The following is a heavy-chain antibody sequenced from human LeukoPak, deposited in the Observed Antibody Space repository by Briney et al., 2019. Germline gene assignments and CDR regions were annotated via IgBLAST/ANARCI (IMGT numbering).Heavy chain of an antibody. V-gene: IGHV1-2*02. D-gene: IGHD6-13*01. J-gene: IGHJ3*02. CDR2: INPNSGGT. CDR3: AREGKPAGIRESEAFDI. Sequence: GASVKVSCKASGYTFTGYYMHWVRQAPGQGLEWMGWINPNSGGTNYAQKFQGRVTMTRDTSISTAYMELSRLRSDDTAVYYCAREGKPAGIRESEAFDIWGQGTMVTVSS. CDR1: GYTFTGYY.